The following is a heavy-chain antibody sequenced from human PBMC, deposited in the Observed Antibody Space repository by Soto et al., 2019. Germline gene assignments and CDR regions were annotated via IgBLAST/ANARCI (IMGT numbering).Heavy chain of an antibody. CDR2: IYYSGST. CDR3: AREKIRSSTVDP. D-gene: IGHD2-2*01. CDR1: GGSISSGGYY. Sequence: PSETLSLTCTVSGGSISSGGYYWSWIRQHPGKGREWIGYIYYSGSTYYNPSLRSRVTISVDTSKNQFSLKLSSVTAADTAVYYCAREKIRSSTVDPWGQGTLVTVYS. V-gene: IGHV4-31*03. J-gene: IGHJ5*02.